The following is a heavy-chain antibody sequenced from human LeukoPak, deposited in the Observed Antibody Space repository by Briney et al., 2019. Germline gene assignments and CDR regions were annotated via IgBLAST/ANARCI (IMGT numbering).Heavy chain of an antibody. Sequence: GESLRLSCAASGFTFSSYAMSWVRRAPGKGLEWVSGITTSGGSASYADSVKGRFTISRDNSKNTLYLQMNSLRAEDTAVYYCARASTNTAKRLYYYYYYGMDVWGQGTTVTVSS. D-gene: IGHD5-18*01. CDR2: ITTSGGSA. V-gene: IGHV3-23*01. CDR3: ARASTNTAKRLYYYYYYGMDV. J-gene: IGHJ6*02. CDR1: GFTFSSYA.